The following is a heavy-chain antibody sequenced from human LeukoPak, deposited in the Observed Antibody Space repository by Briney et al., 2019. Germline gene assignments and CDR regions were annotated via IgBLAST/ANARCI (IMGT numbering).Heavy chain of an antibody. Sequence: SSETLSLTCSVSGGAISRYYWSWIRQPPGKGLEWIGYIYYSGSTNYNPSLKSRVTISVDTSKNQFSLKLSSVTAADTAVYYCAIDGVRGANNFDYWGQGTLVTVSS. CDR3: AIDGVRGANNFDY. D-gene: IGHD3-10*01. CDR1: GGAISRYY. V-gene: IGHV4-59*01. J-gene: IGHJ4*02. CDR2: IYYSGST.